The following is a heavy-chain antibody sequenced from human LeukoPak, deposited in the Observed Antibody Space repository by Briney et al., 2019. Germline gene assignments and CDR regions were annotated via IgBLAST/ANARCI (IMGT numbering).Heavy chain of an antibody. V-gene: IGHV1-2*06. J-gene: IGHJ4*02. D-gene: IGHD2-21*01. CDR1: GYTFTGYY. CDR3: ARARVWWDIDY. CDR2: INPNSGGT. Sequence: ASVKVSCKASGYTFTGYYMHWVRQAPGHGPEWMGRINPNSGGTNYAQKFQGRVTMTRDTSISTAYMELSRLRSDDTAVYYCARARVWWDIDYWGQGTLVTVSS.